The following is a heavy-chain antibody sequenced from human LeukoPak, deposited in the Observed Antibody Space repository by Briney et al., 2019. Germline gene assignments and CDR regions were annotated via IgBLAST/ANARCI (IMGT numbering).Heavy chain of an antibody. Sequence: PGGSLRLSCAASGFTFSSYIMTWVRQAPGKGLEWVANIKQDGSEKYYVDSVKGRFTISRDNSKNTLYLQMNSLRAEDTAVYYCAKDLDRMVRGVGAHDYWGQGTLVTVSS. CDR3: AKDLDRMVRGVGAHDY. CDR2: IKQDGSEK. J-gene: IGHJ4*02. D-gene: IGHD3-10*01. CDR1: GFTFSSYI. V-gene: IGHV3-7*01.